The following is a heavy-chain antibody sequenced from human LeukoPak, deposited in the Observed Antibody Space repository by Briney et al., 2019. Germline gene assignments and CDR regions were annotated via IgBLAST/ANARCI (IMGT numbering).Heavy chain of an antibody. CDR3: ARSIVVVPAAILALYYYYGMDV. CDR1: GGTFTSYA. V-gene: IGHV1-69*01. CDR2: IIPIFGTA. Sequence: GSSVKVSCTASGGTFTSYAISWVRQAPGQGLGWMGGIIPIFGTANYAQKFQGRVTITADESTSTAYMELSSLRSEDTAVYYCARSIVVVPAAILALYYYYGMDVWGKGTTVTVSS. J-gene: IGHJ6*04. D-gene: IGHD2-2*02.